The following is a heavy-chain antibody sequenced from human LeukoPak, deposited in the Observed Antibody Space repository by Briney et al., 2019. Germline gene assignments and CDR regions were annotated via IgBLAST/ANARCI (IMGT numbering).Heavy chain of an antibody. CDR3: AREARSGYEGFWSDP. CDR1: GGSISSYY. CDR2: IYISGST. Sequence: PSETLSLTCTVSGGSISSYYWSWIRQPAGKGLEWIGRIYISGSTNYNPSLKSRVTMSLDTSKNQFSLKLRSVTAADTAVYYCAREARSGYEGFWSDPWGQGTVVTVSS. J-gene: IGHJ5*02. V-gene: IGHV4-4*07. D-gene: IGHD5-12*01.